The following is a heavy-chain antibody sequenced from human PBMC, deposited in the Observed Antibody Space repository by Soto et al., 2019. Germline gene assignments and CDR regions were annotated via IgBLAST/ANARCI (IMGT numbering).Heavy chain of an antibody. V-gene: IGHV4-34*01. Sequence: SETLSLTCAVYGGSFSGYYWTWIRQPPGTGLEWIGDIYHSGSTNYNPSLKSRVTISVDTSKNQFSLKLSSVTAADTAVYYCARQVGGWAPWYFDYWGQGTLVTVSS. CDR3: ARQVGGWAPWYFDY. CDR2: IYHSGST. D-gene: IGHD6-19*01. CDR1: GGSFSGYY. J-gene: IGHJ4*02.